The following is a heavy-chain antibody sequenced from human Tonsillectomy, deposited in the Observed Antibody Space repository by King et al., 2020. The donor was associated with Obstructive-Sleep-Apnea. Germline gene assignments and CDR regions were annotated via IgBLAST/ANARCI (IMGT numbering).Heavy chain of an antibody. D-gene: IGHD2-21*02. J-gene: IGHJ4*02. Sequence: PLQESGPGLVKPSETLSLTCTVSGGSISSSSYYWGWIRQPPGQGLEWIGSIYYSGSTYYNPSLKSRVTISVDTSKNQFSLKLSSVTAADTAVYYCASNYCGGDCSATFDYWGQGTLVTVSS. CDR3: ASNYCGGDCSATFDY. V-gene: IGHV4-39*01. CDR2: IYYSGST. CDR1: GGSISSSSYY.